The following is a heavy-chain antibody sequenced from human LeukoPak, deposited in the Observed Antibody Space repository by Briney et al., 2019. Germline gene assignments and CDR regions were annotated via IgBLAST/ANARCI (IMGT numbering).Heavy chain of an antibody. CDR2: IRSKGSGGTT. V-gene: IGHV3-49*04. Sequence: GGSLRLSCTASGFTFCDYAMSWVRQAPGKGLEWVGFIRSKGSGGTTEYAASVKGRFTISRDDSKSIAYLQMNSLKTEDTAVYYCTRGDGSGSSWGQGTLVTASS. CDR1: GFTFCDYA. CDR3: TRGDGSGSS. D-gene: IGHD3-10*01. J-gene: IGHJ5*02.